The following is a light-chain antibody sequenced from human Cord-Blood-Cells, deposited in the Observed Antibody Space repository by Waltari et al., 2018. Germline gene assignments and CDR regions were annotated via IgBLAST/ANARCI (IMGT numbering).Light chain of an antibody. CDR2: EVS. J-gene: IGLJ3*02. V-gene: IGLV2-14*01. CDR3: SSYTSSSTLE. Sequence: QSALTQPASVSGSPGQSITISCTGTSSDVGGYNYFSWYQQHPGKAPKLMIYEVSNRPSGVSNRFSGSKSGNTASLTISGLQAEDEADYYCSSYTSSSTLEFGGGTKLTVL. CDR1: SSDVGGYNY.